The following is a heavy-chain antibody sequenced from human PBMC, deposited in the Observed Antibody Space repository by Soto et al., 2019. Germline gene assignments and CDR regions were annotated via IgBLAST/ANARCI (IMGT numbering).Heavy chain of an antibody. CDR1: GGTFSSYA. Sequence: SVKVSCKASGGTFSSYAISWVRQASGQGLEWMGGIIPIFGTANYAQKFQGRVTITADESTSTAYMELSSLRSEDTAVYYCARASGIPYDSSGSYYYYYGMDVWGQGTXVTVSS. CDR3: ARASGIPYDSSGSYYYYYGMDV. CDR2: IIPIFGTA. J-gene: IGHJ6*02. V-gene: IGHV1-69*13. D-gene: IGHD3-22*01.